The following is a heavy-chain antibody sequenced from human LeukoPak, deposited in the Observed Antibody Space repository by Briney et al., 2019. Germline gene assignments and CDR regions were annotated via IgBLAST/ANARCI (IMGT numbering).Heavy chain of an antibody. D-gene: IGHD3-9*01. V-gene: IGHV3-69-1*01. CDR2: IVGSSST. Sequence: SPGGSLRLSCAASGFTFSNFAMTWVRQAPGKGLEWVSSIVGSSSTYYADSLKGRFTISRDNAKNSLYLQMNSLRAEDTAVYYCAGQFYDILTGYRPLDYWGQGTLVTVSS. CDR3: AGQFYDILTGYRPLDY. CDR1: GFTFSNFA. J-gene: IGHJ4*02.